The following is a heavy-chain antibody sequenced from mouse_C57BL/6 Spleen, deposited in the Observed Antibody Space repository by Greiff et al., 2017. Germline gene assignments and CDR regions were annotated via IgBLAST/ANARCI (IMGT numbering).Heavy chain of an antibody. V-gene: IGHV1-4*01. CDR1: GYTFTSYT. D-gene: IGHD1-1*01. CDR3: ARGLFITTGDFDV. CDR2: INPSSGYT. Sequence: VQLQQSGAELARPGASVQMSCKASGYTFTSYTMHWVKQRPGQGLEWIGYINPSSGYTKYNQKFKDKATLIADKSSSTAYMQLSSLTSEDSAVYYCARGLFITTGDFDVWGTGTTVTVSS. J-gene: IGHJ1*03.